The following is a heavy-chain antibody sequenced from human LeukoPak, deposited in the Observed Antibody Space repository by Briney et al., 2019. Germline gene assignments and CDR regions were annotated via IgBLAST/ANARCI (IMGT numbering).Heavy chain of an antibody. V-gene: IGHV1-69*13. CDR1: GGTFSSYA. CDR2: IIPIFGTA. J-gene: IGHJ4*02. D-gene: IGHD6-13*01. Sequence: GASVKVSCKASGGTFSSYAISWVRQAPGQGLEWMGGIIPIFGTANYAQKFQGRVTITADESTSTAYMGLSSLRSEDTAVYYCARGDIAAAGTSTPADYWGQGTLVTVSS. CDR3: ARGDIAAAGTSTPADY.